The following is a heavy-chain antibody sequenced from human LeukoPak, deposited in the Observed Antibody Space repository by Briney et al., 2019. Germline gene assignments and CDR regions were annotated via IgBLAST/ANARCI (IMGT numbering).Heavy chain of an antibody. Sequence: PGRSLRLSCAASGFTFDDYAMHWVRQAPGKGLEWVSGISWNSGSIGYADSVKGRFTISRDNARNSLYLQMNSLRAEDTAVYYCAGVTRQYYFDYWGQGTLVTVSS. CDR2: ISWNSGSI. J-gene: IGHJ4*02. CDR1: GFTFDDYA. D-gene: IGHD4-23*01. CDR3: AGVTRQYYFDY. V-gene: IGHV3-9*01.